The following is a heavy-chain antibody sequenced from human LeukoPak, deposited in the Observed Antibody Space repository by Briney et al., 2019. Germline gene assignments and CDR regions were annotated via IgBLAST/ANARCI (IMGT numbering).Heavy chain of an antibody. J-gene: IGHJ3*01. Sequence: SETLSLTCTVSGGSISSYYWSWIRQSAGKGLEWIGRIYTSGTTNYNPSLESRVTMSVDTSKNHFSLNLSSVTAADTAVYYCARWADKSSSSSRVAFDVWGQGTMVTVSS. CDR3: ARWADKSSSSSRVAFDV. CDR2: IYTSGTT. CDR1: GGSISSYY. D-gene: IGHD6-6*01. V-gene: IGHV4-4*07.